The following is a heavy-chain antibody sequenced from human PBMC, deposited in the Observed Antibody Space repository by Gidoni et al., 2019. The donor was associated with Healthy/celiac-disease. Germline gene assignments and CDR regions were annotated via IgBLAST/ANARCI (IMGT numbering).Heavy chain of an antibody. CDR2: ISSSGSTI. Sequence: QVQLVESGGGLVKPGGSLRLSCAASGFTFSDYYMSWIRQAHGKGLEWVSYISSSGSTIYYADSVKGRFTISRDNAKNSLYLQMNSLRAEDTAVYYCARDGAFGVPAPESSVDAFDIWGQGTMVTVSS. V-gene: IGHV3-11*01. J-gene: IGHJ3*02. CDR3: ARDGAFGVPAPESSVDAFDI. D-gene: IGHD2-2*01. CDR1: GFTFSDYY.